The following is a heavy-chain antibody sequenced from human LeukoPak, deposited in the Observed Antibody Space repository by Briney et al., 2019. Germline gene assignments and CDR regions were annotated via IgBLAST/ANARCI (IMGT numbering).Heavy chain of an antibody. J-gene: IGHJ6*03. CDR1: GGSISSYY. V-gene: IGHV4-4*07. Sequence: SETLSLTCTVSGGSISSYYWSWIRQPAGKGLEWIGRIYTSGSTNYNPSLKSRVTMSVDTSKNQFSLKLSSVTAADTAVYYCARLWFGEPEYYYYYMDVWGKGTTVTVSS. CDR2: IYTSGST. D-gene: IGHD3-10*01. CDR3: ARLWFGEPEYYYYYMDV.